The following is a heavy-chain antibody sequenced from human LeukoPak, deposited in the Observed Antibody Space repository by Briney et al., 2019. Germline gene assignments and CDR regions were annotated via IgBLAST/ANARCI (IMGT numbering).Heavy chain of an antibody. CDR3: ARASDIVVTGFDY. V-gene: IGHV4-59*01. J-gene: IGHJ4*02. CDR2: IYNGGNI. D-gene: IGHD3-22*01. CDR1: GTSISSYY. Sequence: SETLSLTCTVSGTSISSYYWSWIRQTPSNGLQWIASIYNGGNINYNPSLKSRVTISMDTSKSHFSLSLSSVTAADTAIYFCARASDIVVTGFDYWGQGLLVTVSA.